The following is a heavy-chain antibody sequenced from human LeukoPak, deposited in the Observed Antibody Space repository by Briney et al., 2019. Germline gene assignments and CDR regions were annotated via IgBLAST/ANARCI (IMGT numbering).Heavy chain of an antibody. Sequence: SETLSLTCTVSGGSISSSSYHWGWIRQPPGKGLEWIGSIHHSGNTYYNSPLKSRVTISVDTSKNQFSLKLSSVTAADTAVYHCARRWGYCSGGSCYIDYWGQGTLVTVSS. V-gene: IGHV4-39*01. D-gene: IGHD2-15*01. CDR3: ARRWGYCSGGSCYIDY. CDR1: GGSISSSSYH. J-gene: IGHJ4*02. CDR2: IHHSGNT.